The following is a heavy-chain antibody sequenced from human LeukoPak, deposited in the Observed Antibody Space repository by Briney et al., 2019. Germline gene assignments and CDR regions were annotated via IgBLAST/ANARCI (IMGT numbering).Heavy chain of an antibody. J-gene: IGHJ5*02. D-gene: IGHD2-2*03. Sequence: ASVKVSCKASGGTXSSYAISWVRQAPGQGLEWMGGIIPIFGTANYAQKFQGRVTITADESTSTAYMELSSLRSEDTAVYYCAREALDIVVVPAANWFDPWGQGILVTVSS. CDR2: IIPIFGTA. CDR3: AREALDIVVVPAANWFDP. CDR1: GGTXSSYA. V-gene: IGHV1-69*01.